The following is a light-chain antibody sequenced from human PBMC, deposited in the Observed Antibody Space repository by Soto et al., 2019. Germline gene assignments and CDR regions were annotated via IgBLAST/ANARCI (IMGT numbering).Light chain of an antibody. Sequence: DIQMTQSPSSLSASVGDRVTITCQASQDISNYLNWYQQKPGKAPKLLIYDASNLETGVPSRFSGSGSVTDFTFTISSLQPEDIATYYCQQDDNLPRFTFGPGTKVDIK. CDR1: QDISNY. V-gene: IGKV1-33*01. CDR3: QQDDNLPRFT. CDR2: DAS. J-gene: IGKJ3*01.